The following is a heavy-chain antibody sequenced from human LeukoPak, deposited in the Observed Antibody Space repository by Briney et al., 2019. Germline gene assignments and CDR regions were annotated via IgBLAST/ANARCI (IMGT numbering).Heavy chain of an antibody. V-gene: IGHV3-13*01. J-gene: IGHJ4*02. CDR3: ARGVVSGRGRTHFDY. CDR2: IGTAGDT. D-gene: IGHD3-16*01. Sequence: GGSLRLSCAASGFTFSSYDMHWVRQATGKGLEWVSAIGTAGDTYYPGSVKGRFTISRENAKNSLYLQKNSLRAGDTAVYYCARGVVSGRGRTHFDYWGQGTLVTVSS. CDR1: GFTFSSYD.